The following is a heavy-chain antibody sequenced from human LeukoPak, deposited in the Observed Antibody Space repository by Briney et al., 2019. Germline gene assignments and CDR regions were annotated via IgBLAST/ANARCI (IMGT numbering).Heavy chain of an antibody. J-gene: IGHJ3*02. D-gene: IGHD3-9*01. Sequence: GRSLRLSCAASGFTFSSYGMHWVRQAPGKGLEWVAVISYDGSNKYYADSVKGRFTISRDNSKNTLYPQMNSLRAEDTAVYYCVNYDILTGYYPPDAFDIWGQGTMVTVSS. CDR2: ISYDGSNK. CDR3: VNYDILTGYYPPDAFDI. V-gene: IGHV3-30*18. CDR1: GFTFSSYG.